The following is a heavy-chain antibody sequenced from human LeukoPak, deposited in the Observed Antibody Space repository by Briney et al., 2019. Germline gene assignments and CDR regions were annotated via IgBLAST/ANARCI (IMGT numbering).Heavy chain of an antibody. J-gene: IGHJ4*02. CDR1: GFTFKNSW. D-gene: IGHD3-10*01. V-gene: IGHV3-15*01. CDR3: TTYGSGRKFDY. Sequence: SGGSLRLSCEASGFTFKNSWMIWVRQAPGKGPEWVCRIKSTRDGGATEYAAPVKGRFTISRDDSTNTLYLQMNSLKSEDTAVYYCTTYGSGRKFDYWGQGILVTVSS. CDR2: IKSTRDGGAT.